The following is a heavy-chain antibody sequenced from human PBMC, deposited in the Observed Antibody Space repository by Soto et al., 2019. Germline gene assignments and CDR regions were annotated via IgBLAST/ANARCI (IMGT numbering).Heavy chain of an antibody. D-gene: IGHD3-10*01. Sequence: VSCKASGYTFTSYYMHWVRQAPGQGLEWMGIINPSGGSTSYAQKFQGRVTMTRDTSTSTVYMELSSLRSEDTAVYYCAREYYYGSGSYYYYYYYGMDVWGQGTTVTVSS. CDR1: GYTFTSYY. CDR2: INPSGGST. J-gene: IGHJ6*02. V-gene: IGHV1-46*01. CDR3: AREYYYGSGSYYYYYYYGMDV.